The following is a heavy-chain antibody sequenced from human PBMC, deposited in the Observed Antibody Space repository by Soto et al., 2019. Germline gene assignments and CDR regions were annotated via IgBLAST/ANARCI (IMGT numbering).Heavy chain of an antibody. V-gene: IGHV3-23*01. J-gene: IGHJ2*01. CDR3: AKGLNSGSYRFYWYFDL. Sequence: EVQLLESGGGLVQPGGSLRLSCAASEFTFTNYAMSWVRQAPGQGLEWVSTISGSGGSPYYADSVKGRFTISRDNSKNTLYLQMNCLRADDSALYFCAKGLNSGSYRFYWYFDLWGRGTQVIVSS. D-gene: IGHD1-26*01. CDR2: ISGSGGSP. CDR1: EFTFTNYA.